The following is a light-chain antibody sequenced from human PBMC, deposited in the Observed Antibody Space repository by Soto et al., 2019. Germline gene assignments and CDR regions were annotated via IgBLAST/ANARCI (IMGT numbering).Light chain of an antibody. CDR2: GAS. J-gene: IGKJ1*01. V-gene: IGKV3-20*01. CDR3: QQYGSSPPWT. Sequence: EIVLTQSPGTLSLSPGDRATLSCRASQSVSSSYLAWYQQNPGQAPRLLIYGASSRATGIPDRFSGSGSGTDFTLTISRLEPEDFAVYYCQQYGSSPPWTFGQGTKVENK. CDR1: QSVSSSY.